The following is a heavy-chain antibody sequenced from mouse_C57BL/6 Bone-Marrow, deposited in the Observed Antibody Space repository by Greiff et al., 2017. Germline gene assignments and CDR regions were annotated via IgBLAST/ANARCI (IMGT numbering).Heavy chain of an antibody. J-gene: IGHJ2*01. V-gene: IGHV1-61*01. CDR2: IYPSDSGT. CDR1: GYTFTSYW. Sequence: QVQLQQPGAELVRPGSSVKLSCKASGYTFTSYWMDWVKQSPGQGLEWIGNIYPSDSGTHYNQKFKDKATLTVDKSSSTAYLQLHSLTSEASAVEDGAREGGEPSGFDYWGQGTTLTVSS. CDR3: AREGGEPSGFDY.